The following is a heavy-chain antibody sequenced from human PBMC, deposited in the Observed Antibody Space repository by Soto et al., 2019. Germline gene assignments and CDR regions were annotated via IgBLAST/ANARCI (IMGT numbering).Heavy chain of an antibody. D-gene: IGHD2-2*01. CDR1: GYTFTGYY. CDR3: ARTPISHVEYQLPGNYYYYYGMDV. J-gene: IGHJ6*02. CDR2: INPNSGGT. Sequence: GASVKVSCKASGYTFTGYYMHWVRQAPGQGLEWMGWINPNSGGTNYAQKFQGWVTMTRDTSISTAYMELSRLRSDDTAVYYCARTPISHVEYQLPGNYYYYYGMDVWGQGTTVTVSS. V-gene: IGHV1-2*04.